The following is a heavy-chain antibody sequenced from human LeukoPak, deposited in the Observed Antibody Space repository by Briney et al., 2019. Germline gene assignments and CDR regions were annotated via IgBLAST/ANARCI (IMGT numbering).Heavy chain of an antibody. CDR3: ARDKLGYFDY. CDR2: INAGNGNT. CDR1: GYTFSTYG. Sequence: GASVKVSCKASGYTFSTYGISWVRQAPGQRLEWMGWINAGNGNTKYSQKFQGRVTITRDTSASTAYMELSSLRSEDTAVYYCARDKLGYFDYWGQGTLVTVSS. J-gene: IGHJ4*02. V-gene: IGHV1-3*01. D-gene: IGHD3-10*01.